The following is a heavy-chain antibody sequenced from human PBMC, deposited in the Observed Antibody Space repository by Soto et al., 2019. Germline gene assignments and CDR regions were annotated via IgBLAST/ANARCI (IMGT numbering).Heavy chain of an antibody. D-gene: IGHD6-6*01. J-gene: IGHJ4*02. Sequence: QVQLVESGGGLVKPGGSLRLSCAASGFTFRDYYMSWIRQAPGKGLEWVSYISNSGRTLYYADSMKGRFTISRDNAKNSLYLQMNSLRSEDTAVYYCARDLVAVSGGVYSSSSGGYFFDFWGQGTLVTVSS. CDR1: GFTFRDYY. CDR3: ARDLVAVSGGVYSSSSGGYFFDF. V-gene: IGHV3-11*01. CDR2: ISNSGRTL.